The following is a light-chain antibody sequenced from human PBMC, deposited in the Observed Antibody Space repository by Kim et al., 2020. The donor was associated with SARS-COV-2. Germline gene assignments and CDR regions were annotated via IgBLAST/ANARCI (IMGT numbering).Light chain of an antibody. CDR2: DDT. Sequence: QSVLTQPPSESAAPGQKVTISCSGTSSNIGNNYVSWNRQFPGAPPKLLIYDDTERPSGIPDRFSGSKSGASASLGSTGLQTGDEADYYCGTWDSDLSAVVFGGGTQLTDL. CDR3: GTWDSDLSAVV. V-gene: IGLV1-51*01. CDR1: SSNIGNNY. J-gene: IGLJ3*02.